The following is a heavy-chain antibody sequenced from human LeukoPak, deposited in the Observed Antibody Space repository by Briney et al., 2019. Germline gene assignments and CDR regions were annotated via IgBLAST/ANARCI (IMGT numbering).Heavy chain of an antibody. Sequence: GESLKISCKGSGYSFTSQWIGWVRQMPGKGLEWMGIIYPGDSDTRYSPSFQGQVTISADKSSSTAYLQWSSLKASDTAMYSCATRATAEYFDYWGQGTLVTVSS. CDR1: GYSFTSQW. V-gene: IGHV5-51*01. CDR3: ATRATAEYFDY. CDR2: IYPGDSDT. D-gene: IGHD6-13*01. J-gene: IGHJ4*02.